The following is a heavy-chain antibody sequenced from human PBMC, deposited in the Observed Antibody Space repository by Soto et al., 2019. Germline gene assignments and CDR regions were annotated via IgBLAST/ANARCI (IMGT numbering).Heavy chain of an antibody. V-gene: IGHV2-26*01. J-gene: IGHJ4*02. Sequence: QVTLKESGPVLVKPTETLTLTCTVSGFSLSNARMGVSWIRQPPGKALEWLAHIFSNDAKSYNTSLKSRLTISKDTSKSQVVLTMINLDPVDTATYYCARMGDGYNLFDCWGQGTLVTVSS. CDR3: ARMGDGYNLFDC. CDR2: IFSNDAK. CDR1: GFSLSNARMG. D-gene: IGHD5-12*01.